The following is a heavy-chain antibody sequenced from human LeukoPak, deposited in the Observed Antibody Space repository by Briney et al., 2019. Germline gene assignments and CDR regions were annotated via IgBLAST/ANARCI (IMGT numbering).Heavy chain of an antibody. CDR1: GGTFSSYA. CDR3: ARDLSSSWYGGLFYY. Sequence: ASVKASCKASGGTFSSYAISWVRQAPGHGLEWMGGIIPIFGTANYAQKFQGRVTITTDESTSTAYMELSSLRSEDTAVYYCARDLSSSWYGGLFYYWGQGTLVTVSS. CDR2: IIPIFGTA. D-gene: IGHD6-13*01. V-gene: IGHV1-69*05. J-gene: IGHJ4*02.